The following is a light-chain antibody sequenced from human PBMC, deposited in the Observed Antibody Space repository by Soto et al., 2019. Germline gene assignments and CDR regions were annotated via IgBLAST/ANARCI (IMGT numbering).Light chain of an antibody. CDR3: QQYARSPWT. J-gene: IGKJ1*01. Sequence: EVVLTQAPGTLSLSPGEAATLSCRASQTVSSGYIAWYQQRSGQAPRLLIYGSSSRASDVPDRFSGSGSGTEFTLTISSLEPEDFAVYFCQQYARSPWTFGQGTKLEIK. CDR2: GSS. CDR1: QTVSSGY. V-gene: IGKV3-20*01.